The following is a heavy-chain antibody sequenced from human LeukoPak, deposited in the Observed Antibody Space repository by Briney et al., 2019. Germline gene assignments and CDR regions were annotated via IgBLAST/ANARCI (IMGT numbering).Heavy chain of an antibody. Sequence: PGGSLRLSCTASGFTFGDYAMSWVRQAPGRGLEWVGFLRSKAYGGTTEYAASAKGRFTISRDDSKSIAYLQMNSLKTEDTAMYYCIAEGTTDYWGQGSLVTVSS. CDR3: IAEGTTDY. D-gene: IGHD1-7*01. CDR2: LRSKAYGGTT. V-gene: IGHV3-49*04. J-gene: IGHJ4*02. CDR1: GFTFGDYA.